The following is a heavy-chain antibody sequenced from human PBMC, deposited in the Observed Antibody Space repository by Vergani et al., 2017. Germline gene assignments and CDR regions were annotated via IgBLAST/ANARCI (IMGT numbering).Heavy chain of an antibody. CDR3: ARDWHRDYDFWSGYGHAFDI. Sequence: QVQLQESGPGLVKPSQTLSLTCSVSGDSISSGVYYWSWIRQPPGKGLEWIGYIYYSGSTNYNPSLKSRVTISVDTSKNQFSLKLSSVTAADTAVYYCARDWHRDYDFWSGYGHAFDIWGQGTMVTVSS. D-gene: IGHD3-3*01. CDR1: GDSISSGVYY. J-gene: IGHJ3*02. CDR2: IYYSGST. V-gene: IGHV4-61*08.